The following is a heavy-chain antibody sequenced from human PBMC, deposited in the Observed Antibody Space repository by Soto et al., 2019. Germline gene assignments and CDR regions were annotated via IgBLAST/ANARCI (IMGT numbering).Heavy chain of an antibody. J-gene: IGHJ4*02. CDR2: IWDDGSNQ. V-gene: IGHV3-33*01. CDR3: ARDYLVVPHRVIDY. CDR1: GFTFSSYG. D-gene: IGHD2-2*01. Sequence: QVQLVESGGGVVQPGRSLRLSCAASGFTFSSYGMHWVRQAPGKGLEWVAVIWDDGSNQYYADSVKGRFTMSRDNSKNTLYLQMNSLRAEDTAVYYFARDYLVVPHRVIDYWGQGTLVTVSS.